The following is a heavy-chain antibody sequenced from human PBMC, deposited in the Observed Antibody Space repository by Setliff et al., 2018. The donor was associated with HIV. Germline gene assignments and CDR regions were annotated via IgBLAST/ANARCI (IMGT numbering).Heavy chain of an antibody. CDR2: IYSSGSP. V-gene: IGHV4-39*01. Sequence: PSETLSLTCTVYGASISNSNSYWGWIRQPPGKRLEWLGSIYSSGSPSYNPSLSSRLTLSVDTSKNHVSLRLSSVTAADTGVYYCARHDGTYCGGDCYLLGYFDLWGRGTLVTVSS. CDR3: ARHDGTYCGGDCYLLGYFDL. J-gene: IGHJ2*01. D-gene: IGHD2-21*02. CDR1: GASISNSNSY.